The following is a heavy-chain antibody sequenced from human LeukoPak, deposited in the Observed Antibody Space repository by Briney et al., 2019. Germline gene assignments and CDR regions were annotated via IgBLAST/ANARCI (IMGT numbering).Heavy chain of an antibody. CDR3: ARQGGEDSPY. Sequence: SETLSLTCTVSGDSISSYYWSWIRQPPGKGLEWIGYINYSGSTNYNPSLKSRVTISVDTSKNQFSLKLRSVTAADTAVYYCARQGGEDSPYWGQGTLVTASS. V-gene: IGHV4-59*08. CDR2: INYSGST. D-gene: IGHD3-16*01. CDR1: GDSISSYY. J-gene: IGHJ4*02.